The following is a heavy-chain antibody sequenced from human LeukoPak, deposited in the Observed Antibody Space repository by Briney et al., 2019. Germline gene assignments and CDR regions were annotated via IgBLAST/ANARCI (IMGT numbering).Heavy chain of an antibody. CDR3: ARENPRTRKWLLRPSAAFDI. CDR1: GFTFSSYS. V-gene: IGHV3-21*01. D-gene: IGHD3-22*01. J-gene: IGHJ3*02. CDR2: ISSSSSYI. Sequence: KPGGSLRLSCAASGFTFSSYSMNWVRQAPGKGLEWVSSISSSSSYIYYADSVKGRFTISRDNAKNSLYLQMNSLRAEDTAVYYCARENPRTRKWLLRPSAAFDIWGQGTMVTVSS.